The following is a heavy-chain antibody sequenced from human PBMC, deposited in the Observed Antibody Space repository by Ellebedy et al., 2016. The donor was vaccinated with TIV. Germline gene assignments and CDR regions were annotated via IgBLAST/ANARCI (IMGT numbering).Heavy chain of an antibody. CDR2: IWYDGSKK. Sequence: GESLKISCAASGFTFGSYGMHWVRQAPGKGLEWVAVIWYDGSKKYYADSVKGRFTISRDNSKNTLYLQMNSLRAEDTAVYYCATGGYSNGYGGWFDPWGQGTLVTVSS. J-gene: IGHJ5*02. D-gene: IGHD5-18*01. V-gene: IGHV3-33*01. CDR1: GFTFGSYG. CDR3: ATGGYSNGYGGWFDP.